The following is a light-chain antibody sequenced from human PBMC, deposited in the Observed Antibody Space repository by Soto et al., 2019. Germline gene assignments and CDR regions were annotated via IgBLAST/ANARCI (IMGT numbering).Light chain of an antibody. CDR2: RNT. CDR3: ASWDDSLSVV. J-gene: IGLJ2*01. Sequence: QAVLTQPXSVCGTPGQRVTISCSGRSSNIGNNFVYWYQQLPGSAPRLLIYRNTQRPAGAPDRFSGSKSGTSASLAISGLRSEDEAHYYCASWDDSLSVVFGGGTKVTVL. CDR1: SSNIGNNF. V-gene: IGLV1-47*01.